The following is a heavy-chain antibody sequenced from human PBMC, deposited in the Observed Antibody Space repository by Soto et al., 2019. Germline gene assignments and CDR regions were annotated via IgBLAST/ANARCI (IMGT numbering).Heavy chain of an antibody. J-gene: IGHJ6*02. D-gene: IGHD3-3*01. CDR3: ARDMAGGRDFWSGYFGYYGMDV. Sequence: PSETLSLTCTVSGGSISSGGYYWSWIRQHPGQGLEWIGYIYYSGSTYYNPSLKSRVTISVDTSKNQFSLKLSSVTAADTAVYYCARDMAGGRDFWSGYFGYYGMDVWGQGTTVTVSS. CDR1: GGSISSGGYY. CDR2: IYYSGST. V-gene: IGHV4-31*03.